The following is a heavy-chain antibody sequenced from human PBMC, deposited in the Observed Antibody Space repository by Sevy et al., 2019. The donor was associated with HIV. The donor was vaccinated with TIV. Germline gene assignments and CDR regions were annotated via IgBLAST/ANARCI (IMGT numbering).Heavy chain of an antibody. D-gene: IGHD3-3*01. CDR3: AREDFDGSRYYYDMDV. V-gene: IGHV3-20*04. Sequence: GGSLRLSCVGSGFTFDDHGLNWVRRAPGKGLEWVASINWHGGIADYADSVKGRFIITRDNAKNSLYLQMNSLRVEDTAFYYCAREDFDGSRYYYDMDVWGKGTTVTVSS. CDR2: INWHGGIA. J-gene: IGHJ6*03. CDR1: GFTFDDHG.